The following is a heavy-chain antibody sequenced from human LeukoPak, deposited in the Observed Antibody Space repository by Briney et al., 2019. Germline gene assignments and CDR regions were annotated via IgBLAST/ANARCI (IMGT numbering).Heavy chain of an antibody. CDR3: ARDPPMGGSHSRPFDY. Sequence: ASVKVSCKASGGTFSKYTISWVRQRPGQGLEWMGGITPLFGTASYAQKFQGRVTITADESASTAYMELSSLRSEDTAVYYCARDPPMGGSHSRPFDYWGQGTLVTVSS. CDR2: ITPLFGTA. V-gene: IGHV1-69*13. D-gene: IGHD1-26*01. J-gene: IGHJ4*02. CDR1: GGTFSKYT.